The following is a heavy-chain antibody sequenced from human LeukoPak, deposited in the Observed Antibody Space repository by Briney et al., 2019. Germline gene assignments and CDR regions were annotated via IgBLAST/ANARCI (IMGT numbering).Heavy chain of an antibody. Sequence: PSETLSLTCTVSGGSISSGGYYWSWIRQPPGKGLEWIGYIYHSGSTYYNPSLKSRVTISVDRSKNQFSLKLSSVTAADTAVYYCARGRWDGYNYDYFDYWGQGTLVTVSS. J-gene: IGHJ4*02. CDR3: ARGRWDGYNYDYFDY. V-gene: IGHV4-30-2*01. D-gene: IGHD5-24*01. CDR2: IYHSGST. CDR1: GGSISSGGYY.